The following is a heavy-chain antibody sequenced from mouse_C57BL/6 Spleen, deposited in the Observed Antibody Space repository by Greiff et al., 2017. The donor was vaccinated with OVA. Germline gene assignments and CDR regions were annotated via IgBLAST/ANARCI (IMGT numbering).Heavy chain of an antibody. J-gene: IGHJ2*01. CDR2: ISGGGGNT. D-gene: IGHD2-2*01. V-gene: IGHV5-9*01. Sequence: EVQLVESGGGLVKPGGSLKLSCAASGFTFSSYTMSWVRQTPEKRLEWVATISGGGGNTYYPASVKGRFPISRANAKNTLYLQMSSLRSEDTALYYCARHGYDDVYYFDYWGQGTTLTVSS. CDR3: ARHGYDDVYYFDY. CDR1: GFTFSSYT.